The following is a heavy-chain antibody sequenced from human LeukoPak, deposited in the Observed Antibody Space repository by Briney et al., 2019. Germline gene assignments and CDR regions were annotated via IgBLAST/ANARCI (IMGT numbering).Heavy chain of an antibody. Sequence: GGSLRLSCAASGFTFSSYEMNWVRQAPGKGLEWVSYISSSGSTIYYADSVKGRFTISRDNSKNTLYLQMGSLRAEDMAVYYCARGEPHYYGSGSYFRAHFDYWGLGTLVTVSS. J-gene: IGHJ4*02. CDR2: ISSSGSTI. CDR3: ARGEPHYYGSGSYFRAHFDY. CDR1: GFTFSSYE. D-gene: IGHD3-10*01. V-gene: IGHV3-48*03.